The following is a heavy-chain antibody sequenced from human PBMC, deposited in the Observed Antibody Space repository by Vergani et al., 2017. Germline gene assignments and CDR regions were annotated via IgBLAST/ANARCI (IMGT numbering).Heavy chain of an antibody. V-gene: IGHV3-23*01. Sequence: EVQLLESGGDLVQPGGSLRLSCAASGFTFNHYAMNWVRQAPGKGLEWVSGISGSGGSTYYAGSVKGRFTISRDSSKNTLYLQMNSLSAGDTAVYYCAKANPRNSGYDYLYYYHAMDVSGQGTTVTVSS. D-gene: IGHD5-12*01. CDR1: GFTFNHYA. J-gene: IGHJ6*02. CDR2: ISGSGGST. CDR3: AKANPRNSGYDYLYYYHAMDV.